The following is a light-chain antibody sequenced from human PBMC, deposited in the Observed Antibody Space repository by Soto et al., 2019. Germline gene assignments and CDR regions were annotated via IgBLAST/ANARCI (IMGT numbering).Light chain of an antibody. J-gene: IGKJ1*01. Sequence: EIQMTQSPSTLSASPGETATLSCRASQSVSSHLAWYQQKPGQAPRLLILGASTRASGIPGSFSGSGSGADFSLTIIRRLHEDYVAYYCRQHYNSSRTFGQGTKVDIK. CDR2: GAS. CDR3: QHYNSSRT. CDR1: QSVSSH. V-gene: IGKV3D-15*01.